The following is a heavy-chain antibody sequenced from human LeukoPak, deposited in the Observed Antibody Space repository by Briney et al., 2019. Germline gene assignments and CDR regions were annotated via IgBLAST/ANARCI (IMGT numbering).Heavy chain of an antibody. CDR1: GYTFTSYY. J-gene: IGHJ4*02. Sequence: GASVKVSCKASGYTFTSYYMHWVRQAPGQGLEWMGIINPSGGSTSYAQKFQGRVTMTRDTSTSTVYMELSSLRSEDAAVYYCARGPTKYSSSWPLDYWGQGTLVTVSS. CDR3: ARGPTKYSSSWPLDY. CDR2: INPSGGST. D-gene: IGHD6-13*01. V-gene: IGHV1-46*01.